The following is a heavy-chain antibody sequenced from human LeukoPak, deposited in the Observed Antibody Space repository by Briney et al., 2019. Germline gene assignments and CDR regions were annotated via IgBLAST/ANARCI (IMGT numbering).Heavy chain of an antibody. CDR3: ARHRGYDSSGYYLTDYYFDY. V-gene: IGHV4-34*01. D-gene: IGHD3-22*01. CDR1: AESFSGYY. CDR2: INYSGST. J-gene: IGHJ4*02. Sequence: PSETLSLTCAVYAESFSGYYWGWIRQTPGQGLEWIGSINYSGSTYYNPSLKSRVTISVDTSKNQFSLKLSSVTAADTAVYYCARHRGYDSSGYYLTDYYFDYWGQGTLVTVSS.